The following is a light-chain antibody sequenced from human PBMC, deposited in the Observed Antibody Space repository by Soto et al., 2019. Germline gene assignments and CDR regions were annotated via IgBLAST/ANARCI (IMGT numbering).Light chain of an antibody. CDR1: TGAVTSGHY. CDR3: LLSYSGVEV. J-gene: IGLJ2*01. V-gene: IGLV7-46*01. Sequence: VVTQEPSLTVSPGGTVTLTCGSSTGAVTSGHYPYWFQQRPGQAPRTLISDTSNRHSWTPARFSGSLLGGKAALTLSGAQPEDEADYYCLLSYSGVEVFGGGTKLTVL. CDR2: DTS.